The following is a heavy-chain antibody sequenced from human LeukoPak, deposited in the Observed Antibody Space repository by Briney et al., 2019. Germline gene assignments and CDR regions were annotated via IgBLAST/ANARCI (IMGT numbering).Heavy chain of an antibody. V-gene: IGHV3-23*01. CDR3: AKEAYYDILTGNNWFDP. Sequence: GGSLRLSCAASGFTFSSYAMSWVRQAPGQGREWVSAISGSGGSTYYADSVKGRFTISRDNSKNTLYLQMNSLRAEDTAVYYCAKEAYYDILTGNNWFDPWGQGTLVTVSS. CDR2: ISGSGGST. J-gene: IGHJ5*02. D-gene: IGHD3-9*01. CDR1: GFTFSSYA.